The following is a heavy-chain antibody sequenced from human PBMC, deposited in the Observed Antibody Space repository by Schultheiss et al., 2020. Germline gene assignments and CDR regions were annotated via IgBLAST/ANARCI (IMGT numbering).Heavy chain of an antibody. CDR3: ARAGEYHDSSGYWGL. Sequence: SETLSLTCTVSGGSISSYYWSWIRQPPGKGLEWIGEINHSGSTNYNPSLKSRVTISVDTSKNQFSLKLSSVTAADTAVYYCARAGEYHDSSGYWGLWGRGTLVNVSS. CDR1: GGSISSYY. CDR2: INHSGST. D-gene: IGHD3-22*01. V-gene: IGHV4-34*01. J-gene: IGHJ2*01.